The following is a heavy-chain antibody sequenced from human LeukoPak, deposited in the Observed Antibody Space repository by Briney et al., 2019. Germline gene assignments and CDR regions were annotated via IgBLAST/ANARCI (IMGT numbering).Heavy chain of an antibody. CDR2: IKTDGSIT. Sequence: GGSLRLSCAASGFTFSSYWMHWVRQAPGKGLVWVSRIKTDGSITSYADSVKGRFTISRDNAKNTLYVQMNSLRVEDTAVYYCARVGLGEWYFDLWGRGTLVTVSS. CDR3: ARVGLGEWYFDL. CDR1: GFTFSSYW. J-gene: IGHJ2*01. V-gene: IGHV3-74*01. D-gene: IGHD1-26*01.